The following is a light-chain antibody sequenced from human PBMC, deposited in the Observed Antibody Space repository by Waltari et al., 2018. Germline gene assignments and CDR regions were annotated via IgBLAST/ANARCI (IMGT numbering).Light chain of an antibody. V-gene: IGLV2-23*02. CDR2: AVS. CDR1: SSDVGNYKR. CDR3: SSYAGSSKGV. Sequence: QSALTQPASVSGSPGQSITISCTGTSSDVGNYKRVPWYQQHPGKARNLMIYAVSKRPSGVSDRFSGSKSGDLASLTISGLQPEDEAEYFCSSYAGSSKGVFGGGTKVTVL. J-gene: IGLJ2*01.